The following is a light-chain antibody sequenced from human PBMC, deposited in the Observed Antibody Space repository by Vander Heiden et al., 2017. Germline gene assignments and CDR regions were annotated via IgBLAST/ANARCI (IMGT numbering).Light chain of an antibody. CDR2: DAS. J-gene: IGKJ3*01. V-gene: IGKV3-11*01. CDR3: QQRSNGPPEGFT. Sequence: EIVLTQSPATLSLSPGERATLSCRASQSVSSYLAWYQKKPGQAPRLLIYDASNRATGIPARFSGSGSGKDFTLTISSLEPEEFAVYYCQQRSNGPPEGFTFGHGTKVXIK. CDR1: QSVSSY.